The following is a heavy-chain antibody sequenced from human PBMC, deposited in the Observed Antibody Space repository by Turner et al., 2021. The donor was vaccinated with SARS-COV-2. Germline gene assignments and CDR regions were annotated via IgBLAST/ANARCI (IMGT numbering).Heavy chain of an antibody. CDR2: IYYSGIT. CDR1: GGSISSYH. CDR3: ARTDGYNYDY. Sequence: QVQLQESGPGLVKPSETLSLTCTVSGGSISSYHWSWILQPPGKGLEWIGYIYYSGITNYNPSLKSRVTISIDTSKNQFSLKLSSVTAADTAVYYCARTDGYNYDYWGQGTLVTVSS. V-gene: IGHV4-59*01. D-gene: IGHD5-12*01. J-gene: IGHJ4*02.